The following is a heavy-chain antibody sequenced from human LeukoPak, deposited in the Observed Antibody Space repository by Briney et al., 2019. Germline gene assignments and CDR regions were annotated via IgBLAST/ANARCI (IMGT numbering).Heavy chain of an antibody. J-gene: IGHJ6*03. D-gene: IGHD2-8*01. CDR3: ARDFRLYSLNYYYYYMDV. V-gene: IGHV4-4*07. Sequence: SETLSLTCTVSGGSISSYYWSWIRQPPGKGLEWIGRIYTSGSTNYNPSLKSRVTMSVDTSKNQFSLKLSSVTAADTAVYYCARDFRLYSLNYYYYYMDVWGKGTTVTVSS. CDR2: IYTSGST. CDR1: GGSISSYY.